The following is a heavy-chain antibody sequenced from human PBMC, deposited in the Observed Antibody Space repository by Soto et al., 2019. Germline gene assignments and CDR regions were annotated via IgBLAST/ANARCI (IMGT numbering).Heavy chain of an antibody. CDR3: TKYIHPAAGYMDV. V-gene: IGHV3-9*01. D-gene: IGHD6-25*01. CDR1: GFTFDDFA. CDR2: ISWHSGSF. Sequence: EVQLVESGGGLVQPGRSLRLSCAASGFTFDDFAMHWVRQAPGKGLEWVSGISWHSGSFGYADSVKGRFSISRDNAKNSLYLQMNSLRVEDTALYFCTKYIHPAAGYMDVWGKGTMVIVSS. J-gene: IGHJ6*03.